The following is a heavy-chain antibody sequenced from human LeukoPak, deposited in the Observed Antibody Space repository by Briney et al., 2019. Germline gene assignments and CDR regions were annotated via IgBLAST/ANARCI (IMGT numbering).Heavy chain of an antibody. V-gene: IGHV3-23*01. J-gene: IGHJ4*02. CDR3: AKGGSLEF. D-gene: IGHD3-10*01. CDR2: ISSGGT. Sequence: PGGSLRLSCTTSGFTFTTSAMTWVRQAPGKGLEWVSTISSGGTYYADPVKGRFIISRDNSQNTLHLQMSSLRAEDTAVYYCAKGGSLEFWGQGTLVAVSS. CDR1: GFTFTTSA.